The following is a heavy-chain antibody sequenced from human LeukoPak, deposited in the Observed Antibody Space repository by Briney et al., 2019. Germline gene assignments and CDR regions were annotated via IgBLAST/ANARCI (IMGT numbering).Heavy chain of an antibody. D-gene: IGHD6-19*01. CDR3: ARDVYSSGCYYFDY. V-gene: IGHV3-30*09. J-gene: IGHJ4*02. CDR1: GFTFSSYA. CDR2: ISYDGSNK. Sequence: GRSLRLSCAASGFTFSSYAMHWVRQAPGKGLEWVAVISYDGSNKYYADSVKGRFAISRDNSKNTLYLQMNSPRAEDTAVYYCARDVYSSGCYYFDYWGQGTLVTVSS.